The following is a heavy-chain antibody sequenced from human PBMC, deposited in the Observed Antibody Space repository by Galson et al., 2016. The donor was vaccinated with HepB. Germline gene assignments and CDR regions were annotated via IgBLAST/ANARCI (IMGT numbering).Heavy chain of an antibody. D-gene: IGHD1-26*01. V-gene: IGHV1-69*01. CDR1: GGTFSSYA. CDR2: ITPIFGTT. CDR3: ARDSAVGATEFYFGMDV. J-gene: IGHJ6*02. Sequence: SCKASGGTFSSYAISWVRQAPGQGLEWMGGITPIFGTTNYAQRFQGRITITADESTSTAYMELSRLRSEDTAVYYCARDSAVGATEFYFGMDVWGQGTTVTVSS.